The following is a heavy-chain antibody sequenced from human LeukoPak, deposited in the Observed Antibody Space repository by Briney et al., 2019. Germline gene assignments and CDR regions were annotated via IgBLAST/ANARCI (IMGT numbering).Heavy chain of an antibody. Sequence: PWGSLSLSCAASGFTFSSYAMSWVRQAPGKGLEWVSAISGSGGSTYYADSVKGRFTISRDNSKNTLYLQMNSLRAEDTAVYYCAKSTYGSGSYFASDFDYWGQGTLVTVSS. J-gene: IGHJ4*02. CDR2: ISGSGGST. V-gene: IGHV3-23*01. CDR3: AKSTYGSGSYFASDFDY. D-gene: IGHD3-10*01. CDR1: GFTFSSYA.